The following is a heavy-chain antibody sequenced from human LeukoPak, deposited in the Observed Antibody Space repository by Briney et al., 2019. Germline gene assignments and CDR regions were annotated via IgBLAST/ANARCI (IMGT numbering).Heavy chain of an antibody. J-gene: IGHJ5*02. CDR3: TRGRGEYQLPRWFDP. V-gene: IGHV1-3*01. CDR2: INAGNGNT. Sequence: ASVEVSCKASGYAFTSYAMHWVRQAPGQRLEWMGWINAGNGNTKYSQKFQGRVTITRDTSASTAYMGLSSLRSEDTAVYYCTRGRGEYQLPRWFDPWGQGTLVTVSS. CDR1: GYAFTSYA. D-gene: IGHD2-2*01.